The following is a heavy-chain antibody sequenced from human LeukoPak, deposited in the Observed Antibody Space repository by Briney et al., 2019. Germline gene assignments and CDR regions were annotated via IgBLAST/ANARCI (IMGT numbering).Heavy chain of an antibody. CDR1: GFTVGSNY. V-gene: IGHV3-66*01. J-gene: IGHJ5*02. CDR3: ARGEYNCNDLHL. Sequence: GGSLRLSCAASGFTVGSNYMSWVRQAPGRGLEWVSVMYSGGSTYYADSVKGRFTISRDNSKNTLYLQMNSLRAEDTAVYYCARGEYNCNDLHLWGQGTLVTVSS. CDR2: MYSGGST. D-gene: IGHD1-20*01.